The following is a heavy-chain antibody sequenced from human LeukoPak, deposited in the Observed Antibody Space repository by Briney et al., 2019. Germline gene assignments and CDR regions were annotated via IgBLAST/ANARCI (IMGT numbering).Heavy chain of an antibody. V-gene: IGHV3-21*01. CDR1: GFSFSTYS. CDR3: ARDSSRFDF. D-gene: IGHD6-13*01. Sequence: PGGSLRLSCAASGFSFSTYSMNWVRQAPGKGLEWVSSISSRSDYIYYADSVKGRFTISRDNAKNSLYLQMNSLRAEDTAVYYCARDSSRFDFWGQGTLVTVSS. CDR2: ISSRSDYI. J-gene: IGHJ5*01.